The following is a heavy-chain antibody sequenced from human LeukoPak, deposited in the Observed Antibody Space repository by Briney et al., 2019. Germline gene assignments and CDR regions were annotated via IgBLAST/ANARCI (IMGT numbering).Heavy chain of an antibody. J-gene: IGHJ4*02. CDR3: ARLGSGRRLTGYSNV. D-gene: IGHD3-9*01. Sequence: SETLSLTCTVSGGSISSYYWSWIRQPPGKGLEWIGYIYYSGSTNYNPSLKSRVTISVDTSKNQFSLKLSSVTAADTAVYYCARLGSGRRLTGYSNVWSQGTLVTVSS. CDR2: IYYSGST. V-gene: IGHV4-59*08. CDR1: GGSISSYY.